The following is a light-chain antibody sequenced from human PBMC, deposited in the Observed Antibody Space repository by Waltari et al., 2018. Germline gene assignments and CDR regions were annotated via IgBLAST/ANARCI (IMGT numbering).Light chain of an antibody. CDR2: NNN. CDR3: AAWDDSLNGWV. J-gene: IGLJ3*02. CDR1: SSNIGGNT. Sequence: HSVLPQPPSASGTPGQRVTIPCSGSSSNIGGNTVNWYQQPPGTAPKLLIHNNNQRPAGVPDRLSGSKSATSASLAISGLQSEDEADYYCAAWDDSLNGWVFGGGTKLTVL. V-gene: IGLV1-44*01.